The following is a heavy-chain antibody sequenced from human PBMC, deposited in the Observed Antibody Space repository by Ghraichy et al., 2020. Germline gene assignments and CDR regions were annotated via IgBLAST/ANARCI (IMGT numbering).Heavy chain of an antibody. V-gene: IGHV4-39*01. CDR2: IYYSGST. CDR3: ARGSSSWYYGLSGNWFDP. D-gene: IGHD6-13*01. Sequence: SETLSLTCTVSGGSISSSSYYWGWIRQPPGKGLEWIGSIYYSGSTYYNPSLKSRVTISVDTSKNQFSLKLSSVTAADTAVYYCARGSSSWYYGLSGNWFDPWGQGTLVTVSS. CDR1: GGSISSSSYY. J-gene: IGHJ5*02.